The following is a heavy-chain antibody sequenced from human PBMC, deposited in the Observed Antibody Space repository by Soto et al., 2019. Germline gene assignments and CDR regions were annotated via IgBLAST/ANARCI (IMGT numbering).Heavy chain of an antibody. J-gene: IGHJ6*02. Sequence: SVKVSCKASGGTFGSYAISWVRQAPGQGLEWMGGIIPITATANYAQKFQGRVTITADESTSTASMQLSSLRSEDTAVYYCARSQGSSTSLEIYYYYYYGMDVWGQGTTVTVS. V-gene: IGHV1-69*13. CDR3: ARSQGSSTSLEIYYYYYYGMDV. CDR1: GGTFGSYA. D-gene: IGHD2-2*01. CDR2: IIPITATA.